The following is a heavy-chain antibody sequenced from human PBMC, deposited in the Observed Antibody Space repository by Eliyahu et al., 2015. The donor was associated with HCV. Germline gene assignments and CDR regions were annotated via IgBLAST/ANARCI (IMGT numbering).Heavy chain of an antibody. V-gene: IGHV3-23*01. CDR3: ARDRRAGNNYDSDSDY. CDR2: LSNSGYTT. D-gene: IGHD6-19*01. CDR1: GFRFGDYG. J-gene: IGHJ4*02. Sequence: EVQLLESGGDLIQPGGYLRLSCVGSGFRFGDYGMSWVRQAPGKGLEGVSSLSNSGYTTHYVDSVKGRFTVSRDNVNNILYLHMDRLTAEDTATYYCARDRRAGNNYDSDSDYWGQGTLVTVSS.